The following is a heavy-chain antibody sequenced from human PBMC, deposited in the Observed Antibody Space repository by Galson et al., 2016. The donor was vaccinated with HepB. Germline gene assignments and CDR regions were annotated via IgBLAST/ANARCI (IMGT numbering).Heavy chain of an antibody. CDR2: FYSGGFP. Sequence: SLRLSCAASGFTVTSNYMAWVRQAPGKGLDCISVFYSGGFPYHADSVKGRFTISRDNSKNTLNLQMNSLRAEDTAMYYCAKDAGLLDWYFDLWGRGTLVTVSS. CDR1: GFTVTSNY. D-gene: IGHD1-26*01. V-gene: IGHV3-53*01. J-gene: IGHJ2*01. CDR3: AKDAGLLDWYFDL.